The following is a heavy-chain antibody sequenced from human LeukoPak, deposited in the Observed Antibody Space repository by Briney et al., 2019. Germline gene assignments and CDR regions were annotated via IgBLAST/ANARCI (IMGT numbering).Heavy chain of an antibody. J-gene: IGHJ4*02. CDR2: IIPMSATT. CDR3: ARPRTYYDSWSGYPPFDY. Sequence: SVKVSCKASGGTFSSHAINWVRQAPGQGLEWMGGIIPMSATTKYAQKFQGRVTITADESTSTAFMELSSLRSEDTAMYYCARPRTYYDSWSGYPPFDYWGQGTLVTVSS. CDR1: GGTFSSHA. D-gene: IGHD3-3*01. V-gene: IGHV1-69*13.